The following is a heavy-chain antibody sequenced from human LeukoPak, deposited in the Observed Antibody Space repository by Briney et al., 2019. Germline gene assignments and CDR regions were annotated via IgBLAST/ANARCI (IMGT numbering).Heavy chain of an antibody. D-gene: IGHD6-19*01. CDR3: ARERYSRAVAGTGGY. V-gene: IGHV3-11*04. CDR1: GFTFTDYW. J-gene: IGHJ4*02. CDR2: ISISGGTI. Sequence: PGGSLRLSCAAPGFTFTDYWMSWIRQAPGKGLEWISYISISGGTIYYAESVKGRFTISRDNAKSSLYLQMNSLRGEDTAVYYCARERYSRAVAGTGGYWGQGTLVTVSS.